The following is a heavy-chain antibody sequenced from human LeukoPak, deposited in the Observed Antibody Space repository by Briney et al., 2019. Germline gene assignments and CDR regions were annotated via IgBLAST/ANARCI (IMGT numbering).Heavy chain of an antibody. D-gene: IGHD1-26*01. CDR1: GFTFDDYA. CDR2: ISWNSGSI. V-gene: IGHV3-9*01. J-gene: IGHJ4*02. CDR3: AKDREVGALYY. Sequence: PGGSLRLSCAASGFTFDDYAMHWVRQAPGKGLEWVSGISWNSGSIGYADSVKGRFTISRDNSKNTLYLQMNSLRAEDTAVYYCAKDREVGALYYWGQGTLVTVSS.